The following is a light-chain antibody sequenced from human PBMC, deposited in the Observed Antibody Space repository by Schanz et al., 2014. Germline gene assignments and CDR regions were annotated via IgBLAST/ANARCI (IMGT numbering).Light chain of an antibody. Sequence: EIVMTQSPATLSVSPGERATLSCRASQSVSSNLAWYQQKPGQAPRLLIYDASNRATGIPARFSGSGSGTEFTLTITSLQSEDFAVYYCQQYIDWPRTFGQGTKLEI. J-gene: IGKJ2*01. V-gene: IGKV3D-15*01. CDR1: QSVSSN. CDR2: DAS. CDR3: QQYIDWPRT.